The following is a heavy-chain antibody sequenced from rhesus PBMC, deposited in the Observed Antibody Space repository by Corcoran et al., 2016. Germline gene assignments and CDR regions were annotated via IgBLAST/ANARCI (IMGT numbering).Heavy chain of an antibody. CDR1: GGSITSNY. J-gene: IGHJ4*01. V-gene: IGHV4-173*01. Sequence: QLQLQESGPGLVKPSETLSLTCAVSGGSITSNYWHWLRQPPGQALEWIGRISGSGGNTDYNPSLKSRVTISTDTSKNQFSLKLSSVTAADTAVYYCARERGGISSDVDYWGQGVLVTVSS. CDR2: ISGSGGNT. CDR3: ARERGGISSDVDY. D-gene: IGHD2-39*02.